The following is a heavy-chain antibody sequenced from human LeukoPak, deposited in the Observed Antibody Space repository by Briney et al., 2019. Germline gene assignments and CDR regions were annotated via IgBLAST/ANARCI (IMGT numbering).Heavy chain of an antibody. V-gene: IGHV3-23*01. CDR2: ICGSGGGT. CDR3: AKDIRVHYFDPRGYLFDP. J-gene: IGHJ5*02. D-gene: IGHD3-22*01. Sequence: GGSLRLSCAASGFSSSSYSMSWVRQAPGKGPEWVSRICGSGGGTDYADSVKGRFNISRDNSKKMLYLQMNSLRVEDTAVYYCAKDIRVHYFDPRGYLFDPWGQGTLVTVSS. CDR1: GFSSSSYS.